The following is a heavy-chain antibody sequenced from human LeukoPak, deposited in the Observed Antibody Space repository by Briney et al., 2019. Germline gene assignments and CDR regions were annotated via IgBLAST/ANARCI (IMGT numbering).Heavy chain of an antibody. V-gene: IGHV3-33*06. CDR1: GFTFSSYG. J-gene: IGHJ4*02. Sequence: PGGSLRLSCAASGFTFSSYGMHWVRQAPGKGLEWVAVIWYDGSNKYYADSVKGRFTISRDNSKNTLYLQMNSLRAEDTAVYYCAKDVVDYGDYVFDYWGQGTLVTVS. CDR3: AKDVVDYGDYVFDY. CDR2: IWYDGSNK. D-gene: IGHD4-17*01.